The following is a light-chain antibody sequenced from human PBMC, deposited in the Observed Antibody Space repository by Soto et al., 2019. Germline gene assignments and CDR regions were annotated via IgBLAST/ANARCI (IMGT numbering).Light chain of an antibody. V-gene: IGKV3-20*01. CDR3: QQYAGSPPWT. J-gene: IGKJ1*01. CDR1: QSLSSSY. CDR2: GAS. Sequence: EIVLTQSPGTLSLSPGERATLSCRASQSLSSSYLAWYQQKPGQAPRLLIYGASSRATGIPDRFSGSGSGTDFTLTISRLEPEDFAVYYCQQYAGSPPWTFGQGTKVEVK.